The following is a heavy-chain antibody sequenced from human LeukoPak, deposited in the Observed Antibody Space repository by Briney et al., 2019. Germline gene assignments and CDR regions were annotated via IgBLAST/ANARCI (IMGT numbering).Heavy chain of an antibody. J-gene: IGHJ4*02. CDR3: ARKQYYFDY. CDR1: GFTFSSYA. Sequence: GGSLRLSCAASGFTFSSYAMHWVRQAPGKGLEWVAVISYDGSNKYYADSVKGRFTISRDNSKNTLYLQMNSLRAEDTAVYYCARKQYYFDYWGQGTLVTVSS. V-gene: IGHV3-30*04. CDR2: ISYDGSNK. D-gene: IGHD6-19*01.